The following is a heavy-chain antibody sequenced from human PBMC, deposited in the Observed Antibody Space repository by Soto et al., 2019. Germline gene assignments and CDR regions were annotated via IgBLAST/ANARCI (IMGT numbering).Heavy chain of an antibody. CDR2: IIPRFGTT. Sequence: QVQVVQSVAEVKRPGSSVNVSCNASGGYFNNRQTLNSYPISWVRQPPGQGLEWMGGIIPRFGTTNYAQRFQGRVTITADKSPSTSYLELNNVPSDETAAYSCAKTWGGEISYYIYARDVWGQGNTLTVSS. CDR3: AKTWGGEISYYIYARDV. D-gene: IGHD3-16*01. CDR1: GGYFNNRQTLNSYP. V-gene: IGHV1-69*06. J-gene: IGHJ6*02.